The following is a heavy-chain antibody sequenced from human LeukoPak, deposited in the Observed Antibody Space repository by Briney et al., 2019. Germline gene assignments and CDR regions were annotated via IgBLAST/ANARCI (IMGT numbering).Heavy chain of an antibody. V-gene: IGHV4-59*01. CDR2: IHYTGST. D-gene: IGHD3-10*01. CDR3: ARGGYYGSGNDFRFDP. Sequence: SETPSLTCTVSGGSISSYYWSWIRQSPGKGLECIGYIHYTGSTNYNPSLKSRVTISVETSENQFSLKLKSVTAADTAVYYCARGGYYGSGNDFRFDPWGQGTLVTVSS. J-gene: IGHJ5*02. CDR1: GGSISSYY.